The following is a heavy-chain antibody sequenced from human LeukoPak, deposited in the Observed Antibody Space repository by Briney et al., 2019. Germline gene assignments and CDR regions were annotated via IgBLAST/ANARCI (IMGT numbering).Heavy chain of an antibody. CDR2: MNPNSDNT. V-gene: IGHV1-8*01. CDR1: GYTFTSYD. CDR3: ARASIRYFDCLYGIYYYYGMDV. D-gene: IGHD3-9*01. Sequence: SVKLSCKASGYTFTSYDINGVRQATGQGRAWMGWMNPNSDNTGYAQNFQGRVTMTRNTPISTAYMELSSLRSEDTAVYYCARASIRYFDCLYGIYYYYGMDVWGQGTTVTVSS. J-gene: IGHJ6*02.